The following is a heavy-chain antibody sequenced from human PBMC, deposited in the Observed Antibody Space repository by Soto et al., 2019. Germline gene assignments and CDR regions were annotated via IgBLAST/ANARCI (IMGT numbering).Heavy chain of an antibody. V-gene: IGHV5-51*01. CDR3: ARGGVSTRTFDY. J-gene: IGHJ4*02. Sequence: PXESLSIFFTGSGYNFAGYWIALVRQMPGKGLELMGIIYPSDSDTRYRPSFQGQVTISADKSISSAYLQWSSLRASDTAMYYCARGGVSTRTFDYWGQGTQVTVYS. CDR2: IYPSDSDT. D-gene: IGHD3-3*01. CDR1: GYNFAGYW.